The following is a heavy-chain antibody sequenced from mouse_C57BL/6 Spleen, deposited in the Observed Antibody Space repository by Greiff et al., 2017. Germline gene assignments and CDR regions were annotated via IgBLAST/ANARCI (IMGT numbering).Heavy chain of an antibody. D-gene: IGHD1-1*01. Sequence: GGGLVQPKGSLKLSCAASGFSFNTYAMNWVRQAPGKGLEWVARIRSKSNNYATYYADSVKDRFTISRDDSESMLYLQMNNLKTEDTAMYYCVRHYGSSWDYFDYWGQGTTLTVSS. V-gene: IGHV10-1*01. CDR3: VRHYGSSWDYFDY. CDR2: IRSKSNNYAT. CDR1: GFSFNTYA. J-gene: IGHJ2*01.